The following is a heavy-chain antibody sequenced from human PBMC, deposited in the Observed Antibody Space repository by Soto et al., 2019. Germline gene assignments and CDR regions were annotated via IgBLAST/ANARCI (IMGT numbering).Heavy chain of an antibody. CDR2: IYYSGST. V-gene: IGHV4-59*08. J-gene: IGHJ4*02. CDR3: ARLQYYLDY. Sequence: SETLSLTCTVSGGSISSYYWSWIRQPPGKGLEWIGYIYYSGSTNYNPSLKSRVTISVDTSKNQFSLKLSSVTAADTAVYYCARLQYYLDYWGQGTLVTVSS. CDR1: GGSISSYY.